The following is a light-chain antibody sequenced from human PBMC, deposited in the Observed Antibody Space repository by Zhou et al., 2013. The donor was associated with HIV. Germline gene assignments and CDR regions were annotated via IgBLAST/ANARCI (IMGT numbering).Light chain of an antibody. J-gene: IGKJ4*01. CDR3: QQYNTYPLT. V-gene: IGKV1-13*02. Sequence: IQMTQSPATVSASVGDRVTLTCRASQGIRGALAWYQQKPGKAPNLLIYDASSLESGVPSRFSGSGSGTEFTLTISSLQPDDFATYYCQQYNTYPLTFGGGTKVEIK. CDR2: DAS. CDR1: QGIRGA.